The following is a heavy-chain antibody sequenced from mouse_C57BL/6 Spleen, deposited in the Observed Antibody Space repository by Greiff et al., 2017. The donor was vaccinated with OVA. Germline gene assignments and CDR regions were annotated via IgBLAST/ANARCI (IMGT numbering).Heavy chain of an antibody. V-gene: IGHV14-2*01. CDR3: AREDDYGIDAMDY. J-gene: IGHJ4*01. CDR1: GFNIKDYY. CDR2: IDPEDGEN. Sequence: VHVKLSGAELVKPGASVKLSCTASGFNIKDYYMHWVKQRTEQGLEWIGRIDPEDGENKYNPKFQGKATITADTSSNTAYLQLSSLTSEDTAVYDCAREDDYGIDAMDYWGQGTSVTVSS. D-gene: IGHD2-4*01.